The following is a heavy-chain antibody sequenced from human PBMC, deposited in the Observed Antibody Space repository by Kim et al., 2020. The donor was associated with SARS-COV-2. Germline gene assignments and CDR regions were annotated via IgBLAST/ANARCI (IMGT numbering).Heavy chain of an antibody. CDR1: GGSISSYY. D-gene: IGHD3-10*01. CDR3: ARASNAGRIFIASGYYFDY. V-gene: IGHV4-59*13. J-gene: IGHJ4*02. CDR2: IYYSGST. Sequence: SETLSLTCTVSGGSISSYYWSWIRQPPGKGLEWIGYIYYSGSTNYNPSLKSRVTISVDTSKNQFSLKLSSVTAADTAVYYCARASNAGRIFIASGYYFDYWGQGTLVTVSS.